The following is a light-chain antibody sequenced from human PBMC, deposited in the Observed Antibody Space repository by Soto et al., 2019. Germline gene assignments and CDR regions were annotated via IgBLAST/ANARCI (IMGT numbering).Light chain of an antibody. CDR1: QSVSSSD. CDR2: GAS. V-gene: IGKV3-20*01. Sequence: EVVLTQSPGTRSLSPGERATLSCRASQSVSSSDLAWYQQKPGQAPRLLISGASSRATGIPDRFSGSGSGTDFTLTISRLEPEDFAVFYCQQYGTSPPTFGQGTKVDIK. CDR3: QQYGTSPPT. J-gene: IGKJ1*01.